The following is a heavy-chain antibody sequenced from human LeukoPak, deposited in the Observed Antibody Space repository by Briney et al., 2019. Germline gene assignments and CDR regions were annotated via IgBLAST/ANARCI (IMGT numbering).Heavy chain of an antibody. J-gene: IGHJ4*02. D-gene: IGHD6-13*01. Sequence: GGSLRLSCTASGFTFSSYGMHWVRQAPGKGLEWVAFIRYDGSNKYYADSVKGRFTISRDNSKNTLYLQMNSLRAEDTAVYYCAKDHYSSSFFDYWGQGTLVTVSS. CDR3: AKDHYSSSFFDY. V-gene: IGHV3-30*02. CDR2: IRYDGSNK. CDR1: GFTFSSYG.